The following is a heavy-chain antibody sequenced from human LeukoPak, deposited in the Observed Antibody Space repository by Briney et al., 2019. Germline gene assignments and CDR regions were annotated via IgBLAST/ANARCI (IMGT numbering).Heavy chain of an antibody. D-gene: IGHD3-22*01. V-gene: IGHV3-48*01. J-gene: IGHJ4*02. Sequence: GGSLRLSCAASGFTFSSYSMNWVRQAPGKGLEWVSYISSSSSTIYYADSVKGRFTISRDNAKNSLYLQMNSLRAEDTAVYYCARATTYYYDSSGYYYFDYWGQGTLVTVSS. CDR1: GFTFSSYS. CDR3: ARATTYYYDSSGYYYFDY. CDR2: ISSSSSTI.